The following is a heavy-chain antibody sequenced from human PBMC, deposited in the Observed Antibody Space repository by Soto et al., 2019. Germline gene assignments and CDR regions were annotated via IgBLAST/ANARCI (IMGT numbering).Heavy chain of an antibody. Sequence: GGSLRLSCAASVFTFSSYSMNWVRQAPGKGLEWVSSISSSSSYIYYADSVKGRFTISRDNAKNSLYLQMNSLRAEDTAVYYCARDPPMRVRGENGFDYWGQGTLVTVSS. J-gene: IGHJ4*02. V-gene: IGHV3-21*01. CDR2: ISSSSSYI. CDR1: VFTFSSYS. D-gene: IGHD3-10*01. CDR3: ARDPPMRVRGENGFDY.